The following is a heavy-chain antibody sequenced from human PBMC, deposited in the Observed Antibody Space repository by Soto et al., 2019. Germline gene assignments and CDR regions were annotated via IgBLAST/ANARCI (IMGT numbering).Heavy chain of an antibody. J-gene: IGHJ4*02. CDR3: ARDGYNYDFDY. Sequence: GGSLRVSCGASGFTFSSYAMHWVRQAPGKGLEWVAVIXYXGXXXYXXXSVKGRFTISRDNSKNTLYLQMNSLRAEDTAVYYCARDGYNYDFDYWGQGTLVTVSS. CDR2: IXYXGXXX. CDR1: GFTFSSYA. D-gene: IGHD5-12*01. V-gene: IGHV3-30-3*01.